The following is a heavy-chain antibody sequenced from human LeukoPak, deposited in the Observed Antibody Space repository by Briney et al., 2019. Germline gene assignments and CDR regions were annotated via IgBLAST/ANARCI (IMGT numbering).Heavy chain of an antibody. V-gene: IGHV3-21*04. CDR3: AKPANYDSSGYYGGFDY. J-gene: IGHJ4*02. Sequence: GGSLRLSCAASGFTFSDYSMNWVRQAPGKGLEWVASVNTVSSYIYYADSMRGRFTISRDNAKNSLFLQMNSLRAEDTAVYYCAKPANYDSSGYYGGFDYWGQGTLVTVSS. CDR1: GFTFSDYS. D-gene: IGHD3-22*01. CDR2: VNTVSSYI.